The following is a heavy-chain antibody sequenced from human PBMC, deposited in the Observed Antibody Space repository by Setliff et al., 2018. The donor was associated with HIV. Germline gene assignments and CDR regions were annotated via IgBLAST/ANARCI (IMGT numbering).Heavy chain of an antibody. J-gene: IGHJ4*03. CDR2: IKQDGSEK. CDR3: ARVYDSSGYSLSIPGY. Sequence: GGSLRLSCAASGFTFSSYWMSWVRQAPGKGLEWVANIKQDGSEKYYVDSVKGRFTISRDNAKNSLYLQMNSLRAEDTAVYYCARVYDSSGYSLSIPGYWGQGTMVTVSS. CDR1: GFTFSSYW. V-gene: IGHV3-7*01. D-gene: IGHD3-22*01.